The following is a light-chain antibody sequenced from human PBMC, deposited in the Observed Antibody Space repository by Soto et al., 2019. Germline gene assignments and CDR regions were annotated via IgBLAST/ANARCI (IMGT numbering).Light chain of an antibody. Sequence: QSVLTQPASVSGSPGQSITISCTGTSGDVGGYNYVSWYQQHPGKAPKLMIYEVNNRPSGVSNRFSGSKSGNTSSLTISGLLAEDEADYYCSAYTSSSTSLYVFGTGTKVTVL. CDR3: SAYTSSSTSLYV. CDR1: SGDVGGYNY. V-gene: IGLV2-14*01. J-gene: IGLJ1*01. CDR2: EVN.